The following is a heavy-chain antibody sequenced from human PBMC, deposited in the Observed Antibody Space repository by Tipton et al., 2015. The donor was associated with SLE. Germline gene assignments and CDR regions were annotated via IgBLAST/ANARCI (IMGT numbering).Heavy chain of an antibody. J-gene: IGHJ3*02. CDR1: GFTFDDYG. V-gene: IGHV3-20*04. CDR3: AKAGSSTSRDAFDI. D-gene: IGHD2-2*01. CDR2: INWNGGST. Sequence: SLRLSCAASGFTFDDYGMSWVRQAPGKGLEWVSGINWNGGSTGYADSVKGRFTISRDNAKNSLYLQMNSLRAEDTAVYYCAKAGSSTSRDAFDIWGQGTMVTVSS.